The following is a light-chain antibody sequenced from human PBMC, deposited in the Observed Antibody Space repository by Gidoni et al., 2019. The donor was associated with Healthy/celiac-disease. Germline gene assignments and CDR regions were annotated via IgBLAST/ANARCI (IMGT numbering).Light chain of an antibody. Sequence: SYELTTPPSVPVSPGQTASITCSGDKLGDKYACWYQQKPGQSPVLVIYQDSKRPSGIPERFSGSNSGNTATLTISGTQAMDEADYYCQAWDSSTAEVFGGGTKLTVL. CDR1: KLGDKY. J-gene: IGLJ2*01. CDR2: QDS. CDR3: QAWDSSTAEV. V-gene: IGLV3-1*01.